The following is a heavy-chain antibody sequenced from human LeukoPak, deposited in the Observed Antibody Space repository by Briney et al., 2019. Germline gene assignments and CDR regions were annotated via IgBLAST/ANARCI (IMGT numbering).Heavy chain of an antibody. Sequence: SETLSLTCAVYGGSFSGYYWSWIRQPPGKGLEWIGEINHSGSTNYNPSLKSRVTISVDTSKNQFSPKLSSVTAADTAVYYCARHFRYGSGSMMAYYYYYMDVWGKGTTVTISS. CDR1: GGSFSGYY. CDR3: ARHFRYGSGSMMAYYYYYMDV. D-gene: IGHD3-10*01. CDR2: INHSGST. V-gene: IGHV4-34*01. J-gene: IGHJ6*03.